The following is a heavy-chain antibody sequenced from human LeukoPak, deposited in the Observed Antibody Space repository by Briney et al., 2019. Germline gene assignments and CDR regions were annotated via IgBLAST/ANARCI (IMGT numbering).Heavy chain of an antibody. Sequence: GGSLRLSCAASGFTFSDYWMTWVRQVPGKGLEWVANVGRDGSEKNYVDSVEGRFTISRDNAKKSLDLEMNSLRDEDTALYYCAKVGTWELQRVFENWGQGTLVTVSS. D-gene: IGHD1-26*01. CDR2: VGRDGSEK. V-gene: IGHV3-7*01. CDR3: AKVGTWELQRVFEN. CDR1: GFTFSDYW. J-gene: IGHJ4*02.